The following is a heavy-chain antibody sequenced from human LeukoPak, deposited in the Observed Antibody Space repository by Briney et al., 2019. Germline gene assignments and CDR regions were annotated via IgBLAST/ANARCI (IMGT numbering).Heavy chain of an antibody. J-gene: IGHJ2*01. Sequence: GGSLRLSCAASTFSVSTNYMSWVRQAPGKGLEWISVLYSSGYTKYADSVRGRFSISRDNSENTLSLQMNSLRAEDTAVYYCARDQVSSYFDLWGRGTLVTVSS. CDR1: TFSVSTNY. CDR3: ARDQVSSYFDL. V-gene: IGHV3-66*01. CDR2: LYSSGYT.